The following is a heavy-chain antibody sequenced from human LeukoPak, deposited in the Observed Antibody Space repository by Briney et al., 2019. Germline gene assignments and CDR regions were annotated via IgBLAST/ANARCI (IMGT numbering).Heavy chain of an antibody. Sequence: RASVKVSCKASGYTFTSYGISWVRQAPGQGLEWMGWISAYNGNTNYAQKLQGRVTMTTDTSTSTAYMELRSLRSDDTAVYYCXXXPGRYDSSGYYHLYWGQGTLVTVSS. V-gene: IGHV1-18*01. CDR1: GYTFTSYG. CDR2: ISAYNGNT. J-gene: IGHJ4*02. D-gene: IGHD3-22*01. CDR3: XXXPGRYDSSGYYHLY.